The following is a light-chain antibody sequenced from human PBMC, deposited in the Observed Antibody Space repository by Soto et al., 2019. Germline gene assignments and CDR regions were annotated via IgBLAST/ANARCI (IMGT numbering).Light chain of an antibody. CDR3: QSFDSSLSAKV. V-gene: IGLV1-40*01. Sequence: QLVLTQPPSVSGAPGQRVTISCTGSSSNIGAGYGVHWYQQLPGTAPKLLIYGNSNRPSGVPDRFSGSKSGTSASLAITGLQAEDEADSYCQSFDSSLSAKVFGGGTQLTVL. CDR1: SSNIGAGYG. J-gene: IGLJ2*01. CDR2: GNS.